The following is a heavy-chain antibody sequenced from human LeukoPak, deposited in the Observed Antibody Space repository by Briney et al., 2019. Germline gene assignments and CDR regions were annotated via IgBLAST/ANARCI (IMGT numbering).Heavy chain of an antibody. D-gene: IGHD3-10*01. V-gene: IGHV3-30*14. J-gene: IGHJ4*02. Sequence: GRSLRLSCAASGFTFSNYAIHWVRQAPGKGLEWVAVISYDGSNKYYADSVKGRFTISRDNSKNTLYLQMNSLRAEDTAVYYCARDRVGYYGSGSPLDYWGQGTLVTVSS. CDR3: ARDRVGYYGSGSPLDY. CDR1: GFTFSNYA. CDR2: ISYDGSNK.